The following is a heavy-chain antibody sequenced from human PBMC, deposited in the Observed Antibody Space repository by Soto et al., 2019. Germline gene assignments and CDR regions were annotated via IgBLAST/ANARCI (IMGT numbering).Heavy chain of an antibody. J-gene: IGHJ4*02. CDR2: IYYSGST. Sequence: PSETLFLTCTVSGGSISSSSYYWSWIRQPPGKGLEWIGSIYYSGSTYYNPSLKSRVTISVDTSKNQFSLKLSSVTAADTAVYYCARITTNHFDYWGQGTLVTVSS. V-gene: IGHV4-39*01. CDR1: GGSISSSSYY. D-gene: IGHD3-22*01. CDR3: ARITTNHFDY.